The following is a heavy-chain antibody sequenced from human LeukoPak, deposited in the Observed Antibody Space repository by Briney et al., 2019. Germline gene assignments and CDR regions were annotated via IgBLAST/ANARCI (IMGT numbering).Heavy chain of an antibody. CDR2: IHKDGSAK. V-gene: IGHV3-7*01. J-gene: IGHJ4*02. CDR1: GFPFSGYW. D-gene: IGHD3-10*01. Sequence: GGSLRLSCGASGFPFSGYWMSWVRQAPGKGLEWVANIHKDGSAKRYVDSVKGRFTISRDNAKSSLYLQMYSLRDEDTAVYYCTRDRGFGADDYWGQGSLVSVSS. CDR3: TRDRGFGADDY.